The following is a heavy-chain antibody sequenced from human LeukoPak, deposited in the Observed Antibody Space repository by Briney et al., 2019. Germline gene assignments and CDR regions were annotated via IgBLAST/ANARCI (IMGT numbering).Heavy chain of an antibody. J-gene: IGHJ5*02. D-gene: IGHD3-22*01. CDR3: AREGSGYYYLTWFDP. V-gene: IGHV1-2*06. CDR2: INPNSGGT. Sequence: ASVKVSCKASGYTFTGYQIHWVRQAPGQGLEWMGRINPNSGGTNYAQKFQGRVTMTRDTSISTAYMELSRLRSDDTAVYYCAREGSGYYYLTWFDPWGQGTLVTVSS. CDR1: GYTFTGYQ.